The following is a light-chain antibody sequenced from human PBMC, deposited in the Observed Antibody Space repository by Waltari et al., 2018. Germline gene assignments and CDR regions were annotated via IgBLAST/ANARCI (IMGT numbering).Light chain of an antibody. CDR1: SVDVGASNF. CDR3: SSYARNKGWV. Sequence: QSALTQPPSASGSPGQSVTIPSPGTSVDVGASNFAPWYQQHPGKATRPIIYEVTKRPSGVPDRFSGSKSGNTASLTVSGLQAEDEADYYCSSYARNKGWVFGGGTKLTVL. V-gene: IGLV2-8*01. J-gene: IGLJ3*02. CDR2: EVT.